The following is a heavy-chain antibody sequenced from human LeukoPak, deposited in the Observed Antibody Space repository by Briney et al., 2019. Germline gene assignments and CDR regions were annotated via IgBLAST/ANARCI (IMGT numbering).Heavy chain of an antibody. CDR1: GGSFSGYY. Sequence: SETLSLTCAVYGGSFSGYYWSWIRQPPGKGLEWIGEINHSGSTNYNPSLKSRVTISVDTSMNQFSLKLSSVTAADTAVYYCARGSLKSSSYQHWGQGTLVTVSS. CDR2: INHSGST. CDR3: ARGSLKSSSYQH. D-gene: IGHD6-13*01. V-gene: IGHV4-34*01. J-gene: IGHJ1*01.